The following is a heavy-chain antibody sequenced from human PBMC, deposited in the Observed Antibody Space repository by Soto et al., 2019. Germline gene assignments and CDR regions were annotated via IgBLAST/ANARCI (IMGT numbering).Heavy chain of an antibody. Sequence: QVQLVQSGAEVKEPGSSVRVSCKASGGTFDNFIMNWVRQTPGQGLEWMGGIVPMLGTPTYAEKFKGRVTLSATGSTSTMDMEVTSPRSEDTAIYYCARNGTYSSSLSQYSGMDVWGQGTTVTVSS. D-gene: IGHD1-26*01. J-gene: IGHJ6*02. CDR3: ARNGTYSSSLSQYSGMDV. CDR2: IVPMLGTP. CDR1: GGTFDNFI. V-gene: IGHV1-69*01.